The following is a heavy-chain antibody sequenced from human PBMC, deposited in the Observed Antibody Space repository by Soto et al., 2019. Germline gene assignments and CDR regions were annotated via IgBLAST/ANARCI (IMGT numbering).Heavy chain of an antibody. CDR2: IYYRSKWFH. D-gene: IGHD2-15*01. CDR1: GDSVSSNGAC. Sequence: SQTLSLPCVISGDSVSSNGACWNWIRQSPSRGLQWLGRIYYRSKWFHDYAASVESRMAINPDTSRNQFSLQLNYVTPEDTAVYYCARVHCSAGTCLDGLDFWGQGTTGTVSS. J-gene: IGHJ6*02. V-gene: IGHV6-1*01. CDR3: ARVHCSAGTCLDGLDF.